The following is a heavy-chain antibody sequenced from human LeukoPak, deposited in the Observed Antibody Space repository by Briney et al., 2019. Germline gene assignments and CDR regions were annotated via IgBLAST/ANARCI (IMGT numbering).Heavy chain of an antibody. J-gene: IGHJ5*02. CDR2: INHSGST. Sequence: PSETLSLTCAVYGGSFSGYYWSWIRQPPGKELEWIGEINHSGSTNYNPSLKSRVTISVDTSKNQFSLKLSSVTAADTAVYYCAREGIAAAGRRNWFDPWGQGTLVTVSS. CDR3: AREGIAAAGRRNWFDP. D-gene: IGHD6-13*01. CDR1: GGSFSGYY. V-gene: IGHV4-34*01.